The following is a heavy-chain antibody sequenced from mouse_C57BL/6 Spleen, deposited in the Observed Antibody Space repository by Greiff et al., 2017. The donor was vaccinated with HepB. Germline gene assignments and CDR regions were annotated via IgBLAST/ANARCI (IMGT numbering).Heavy chain of an antibody. J-gene: IGHJ3*01. D-gene: IGHD2-4*01. CDR1: GYTFTSYW. V-gene: IGHV1-52*01. Sequence: QVQLQQPGAELVRPGSSVKLSCKASGYTFTSYWMHWVKQRPIQGLEWIGNIDPSDSETHYNQKFKDKATLTVDKSSSTAYMQLSSLTSEDSAVYYCARGGSDYDGAYSGQGTLVTVSA. CDR3: ARGGSDYDGAY. CDR2: IDPSDSET.